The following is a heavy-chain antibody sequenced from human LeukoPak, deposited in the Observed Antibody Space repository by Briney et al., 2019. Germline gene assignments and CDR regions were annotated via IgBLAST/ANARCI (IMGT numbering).Heavy chain of an antibody. V-gene: IGHV3-7*01. D-gene: IGHD3-3*01. Sequence: GGSLRLSCAASGFTFSSYWMSWVRQAPGKGLEWVANIKQDGGEKYYVDSVKGRFTISRDNAKNSLYLQMNSLRAEDTAVYYCARDPLERYDFWSGYFYMDVWGEGSTVTVSS. CDR3: ARDPLERYDFWSGYFYMDV. CDR2: IKQDGGEK. J-gene: IGHJ6*03. CDR1: GFTFSSYW.